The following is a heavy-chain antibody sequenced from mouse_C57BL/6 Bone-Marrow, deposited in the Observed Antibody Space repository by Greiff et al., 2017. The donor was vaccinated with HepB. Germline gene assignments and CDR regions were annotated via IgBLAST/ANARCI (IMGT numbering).Heavy chain of an antibody. CDR1: GFTFSSYA. Sequence: EVKLVESGGGLVKPGGSLKLSCAASGFTFSSYAMSLVRQTPEKRLEWVATISDGGSYTYYLDNVKGPFTISRDNAKNNLYLQMSHLKSEDTAMYYCARVDSNYPWFAYWGQGTLVTVSA. D-gene: IGHD2-5*01. CDR3: ARVDSNYPWFAY. V-gene: IGHV5-4*03. J-gene: IGHJ3*01. CDR2: ISDGGSYT.